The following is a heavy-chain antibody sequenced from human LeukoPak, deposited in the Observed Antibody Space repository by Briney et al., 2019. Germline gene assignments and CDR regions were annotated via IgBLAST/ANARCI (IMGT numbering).Heavy chain of an antibody. Sequence: GGSLRLSCAVSGFTFSSCSMNWVRQAPGKGLEWVSYITSGSDTRYYADSVKGRFTISRDNAKNSLFLQMNSLTAADTAVYYCARAPTYYYDSSGYYYKILYYFDYWGQGTLVTVSS. J-gene: IGHJ4*02. D-gene: IGHD3-22*01. CDR1: GFTFSSCS. V-gene: IGHV3-48*01. CDR2: ITSGSDTR. CDR3: ARAPTYYYDSSGYYYKILYYFDY.